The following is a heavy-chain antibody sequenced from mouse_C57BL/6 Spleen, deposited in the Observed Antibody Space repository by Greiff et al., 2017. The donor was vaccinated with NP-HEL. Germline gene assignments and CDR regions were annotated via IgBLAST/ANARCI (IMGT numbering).Heavy chain of an antibody. CDR2: IWSGGST. CDR3: ARKGDYSNPYFDY. J-gene: IGHJ2*01. V-gene: IGHV2-2*01. CDR1: GFSLTSYG. Sequence: QVQLQQSGPGLVQPSQCLSITCTVSGFSLTSYGVHWVRQSPGKGLEWLGVIWSGGSTDYNAAFISRLSISKDNSKSQVFFKMNSLQADDTAIYYCARKGDYSNPYFDYWGQGTTLTVSS. D-gene: IGHD2-5*01.